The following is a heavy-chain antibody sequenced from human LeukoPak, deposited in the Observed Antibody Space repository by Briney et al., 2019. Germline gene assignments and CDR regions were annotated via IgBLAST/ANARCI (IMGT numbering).Heavy chain of an antibody. J-gene: IGHJ5*02. Sequence: SETLSLTCTVSGGSISGHYWSWIRQPPGKGLEWIGLIYYTGSTNYNPSLKSRVTISVDTSKNQFSLKLSSVTAADTAVYYCARHERVDGDYENWFDPWGQGTLVTVSS. V-gene: IGHV4-59*08. CDR1: GGSISGHY. D-gene: IGHD4-17*01. CDR3: ARHERVDGDYENWFDP. CDR2: IYYTGST.